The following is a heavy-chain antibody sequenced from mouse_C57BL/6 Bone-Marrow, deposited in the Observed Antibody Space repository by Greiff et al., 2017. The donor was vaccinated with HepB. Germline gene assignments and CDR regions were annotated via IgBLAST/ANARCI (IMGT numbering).Heavy chain of an antibody. D-gene: IGHD1-1*01. CDR1: GYTFTDYY. CDR2: IYPGSGNT. J-gene: IGHJ3*01. CDR3: ARYDYYGSSSFAY. Sequence: VQLQQSGAELVRPGASVKLSCKASGYTFTDYYINWVKQRPGQGLEWIARIYPGSGNTYYNEKFKGKATLTAEKSSSTAYMQLSSLTSEDSAVYFCARYDYYGSSSFAYWGQGTLVTVSA. V-gene: IGHV1-76*01.